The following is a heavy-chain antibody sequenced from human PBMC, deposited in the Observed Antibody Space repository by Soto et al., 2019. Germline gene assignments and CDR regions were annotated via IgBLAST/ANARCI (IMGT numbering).Heavy chain of an antibody. Sequence: QVQLQESGPGLVKPSETLSLTCTVSGGSISNYFWHWIRQPPGKGLEWIGYIYYSGSTNYNPSLTSRVARAVDTSKNQFPLKLSSVTAADTAVYYCAASGSNGQFDFWAQGTLVTVSS. CDR2: IYYSGST. CDR1: GGSISNYF. J-gene: IGHJ4*02. V-gene: IGHV4-59*01. D-gene: IGHD3-10*01. CDR3: AASGSNGQFDF.